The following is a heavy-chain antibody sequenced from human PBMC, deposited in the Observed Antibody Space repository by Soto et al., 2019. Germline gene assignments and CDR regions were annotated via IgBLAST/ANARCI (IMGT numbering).Heavy chain of an antibody. CDR2: IIDDGSGA. CDR1: GFSFSNYW. Sequence: EVQLVESGGGLGQPGGSLRLSCAASGFSFSNYWMHWVRQAPGKGLMWVARIIDDGSGASYADSVKGRFTISRDNAKNTLYLQMNSLRDEDTAVYYCAGLTQGDLIYWGQGTLVTVSS. J-gene: IGHJ4*02. D-gene: IGHD1-26*01. V-gene: IGHV3-74*01. CDR3: AGLTQGDLIY.